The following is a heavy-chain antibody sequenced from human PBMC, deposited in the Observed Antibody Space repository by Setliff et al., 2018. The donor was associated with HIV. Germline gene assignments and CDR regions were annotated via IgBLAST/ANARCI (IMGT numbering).Heavy chain of an antibody. CDR3: ARGGGTGSFDY. CDR2: IYISGST. Sequence: SETLSLTCTVSGGSITSYYWSWTRQPAGKGLEWFGRIYISGSTNYNPSFESRVTMSIDTSKIQFSLKLSSVTAADTAVYYCARGGGTGSFDYWGQGTLVTVSS. D-gene: IGHD3-16*01. CDR1: GGSITSYY. V-gene: IGHV4-4*07. J-gene: IGHJ4*02.